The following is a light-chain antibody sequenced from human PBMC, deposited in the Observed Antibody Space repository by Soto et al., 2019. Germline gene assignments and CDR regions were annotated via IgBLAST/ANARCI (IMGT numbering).Light chain of an antibody. V-gene: IGKV3-11*01. J-gene: IGKJ4*01. CDR3: QQRSTWLT. CDR2: DSS. Sequence: EIVLTQSPATLSLSPGDRATLSCRATQNVTTYLAWYQQKPGQAPRLLIYDSSKRATGIPARFSCGGSGTDFTLTIISLEPEDFAHDYCQQRSTWLTFGVGTKVEIK. CDR1: QNVTTY.